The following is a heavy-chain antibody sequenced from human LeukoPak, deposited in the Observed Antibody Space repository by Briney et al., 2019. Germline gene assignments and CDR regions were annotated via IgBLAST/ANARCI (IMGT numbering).Heavy chain of an antibody. CDR3: ARQTRRRQLLPDYYYYYYMDV. CDR1: GGPFSGYY. J-gene: IGHJ6*03. V-gene: IGHV4-34*01. Sequence: SETLSLTCAVYGGPFSGYYWSWIRRPPGKGLEWIGEINHSGSTNYNPSLKSRVTISVDTSKNQFSLKLSSVTAADTAVYYCARQTRRRQLLPDYYYYYYMDVWGKGTTVTISS. CDR2: INHSGST. D-gene: IGHD2-2*01.